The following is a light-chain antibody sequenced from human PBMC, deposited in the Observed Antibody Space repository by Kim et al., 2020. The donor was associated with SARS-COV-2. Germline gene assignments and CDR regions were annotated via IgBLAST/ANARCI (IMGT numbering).Light chain of an antibody. CDR1: KLGDNY. J-gene: IGLJ3*02. Sequence: VSPGKTSSITCFGDKLGDNYVSWYQQRPGQSPVVVIYQDTNRPSGIPERFSGSNSGNTATLTISGAQAMDEADYYCQAWDSSTAVFGGGTQLTVL. CDR3: QAWDSSTAV. CDR2: QDT. V-gene: IGLV3-1*01.